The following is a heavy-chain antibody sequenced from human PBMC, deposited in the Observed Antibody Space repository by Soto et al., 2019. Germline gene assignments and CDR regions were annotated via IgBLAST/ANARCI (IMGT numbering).Heavy chain of an antibody. D-gene: IGHD2-15*01. J-gene: IGHJ6*02. CDR3: ARDLRYCSGGSCYGDGMDV. CDR2: ISSSSSYI. CDR1: GFTFSSYS. V-gene: IGHV3-21*01. Sequence: VQLVESGGGLVKPGGSLRLSCAASGFTFSSYSMNWVRQAPGKGLEWVSSISSSSSYIYYADSVKGRFTISRDNAKNSLYLQMNSLRAEDTAVYYCARDLRYCSGGSCYGDGMDVWGQGTTVTVSS.